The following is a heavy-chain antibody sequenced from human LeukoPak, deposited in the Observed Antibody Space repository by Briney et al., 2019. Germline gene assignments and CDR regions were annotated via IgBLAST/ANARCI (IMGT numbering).Heavy chain of an antibody. Sequence: GGSLRLSCAASGFTFSSYSMNWVRQAPGKGLEWVSYISSSSSTIYYADSVKGRFTISRDNAKNSLYLQMNSLRAEDTAVYYCAREYSSSWYDPGDYWGQGTLVTVSS. CDR1: GFTFSSYS. CDR3: AREYSSSWYDPGDY. D-gene: IGHD6-13*01. V-gene: IGHV3-48*01. J-gene: IGHJ4*02. CDR2: ISSSSSTI.